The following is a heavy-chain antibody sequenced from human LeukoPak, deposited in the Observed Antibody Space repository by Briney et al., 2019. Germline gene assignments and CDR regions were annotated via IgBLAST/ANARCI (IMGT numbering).Heavy chain of an antibody. CDR3: ARGHASYSYGFRY. CDR2: INHSGST. V-gene: IGHV4-34*01. D-gene: IGHD5-18*01. CDR1: GGSSSGYY. J-gene: IGHJ4*02. Sequence: PSETLSLTCAVYGGSSSGYYWSWIRQPPGKGLEWIGEINHSGSTNYNPSLKSRVTISADTSKNQFSLKLSSVTAADTAVYYCARGHASYSYGFRYWGQGTLVTVSS.